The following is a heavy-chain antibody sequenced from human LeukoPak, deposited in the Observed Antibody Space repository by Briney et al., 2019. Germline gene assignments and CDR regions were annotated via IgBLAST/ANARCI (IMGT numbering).Heavy chain of an antibody. V-gene: IGHV4-59*08. CDR1: GGSISCYY. J-gene: IGHJ4*02. Sequence: SETLSLTCTVSGGSISCYYWSWIRQPPGKGLEWIGYIFHTGSANYNPSLKSRVTMSVDTSKNQFSLKLSSVTAADTAVYYCVRQPHLSGAYYFDYWGQGTLVTVSS. CDR2: IFHTGSA. CDR3: VRQPHLSGAYYFDY. D-gene: IGHD2-15*01.